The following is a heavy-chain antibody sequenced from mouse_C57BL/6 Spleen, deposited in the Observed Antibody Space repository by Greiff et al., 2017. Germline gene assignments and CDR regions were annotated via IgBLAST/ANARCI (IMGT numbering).Heavy chain of an antibody. CDR3: TREGILLITTGYFDV. V-gene: IGHV5-9-1*02. J-gene: IGHJ1*03. D-gene: IGHD1-1*01. CDR2: ISSGGDYI. Sequence: EVKLMESGEGLVKPGGSLKLSCAASGFTFSSYAMSWVRQTPEKRLEWVAYISSGGDYIYYADTVKGRFTISRDNARNTLYLQMSSLKSEDTAMYYCTREGILLITTGYFDVWGTGTTVTVSS. CDR1: GFTFSSYA.